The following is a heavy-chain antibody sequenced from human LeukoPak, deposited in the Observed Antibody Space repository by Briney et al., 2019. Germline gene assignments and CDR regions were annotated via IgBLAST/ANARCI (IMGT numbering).Heavy chain of an antibody. D-gene: IGHD6-19*01. CDR2: IYHSGST. CDR1: GGSISSGGYY. CDR3: ARDLGYSSGWFLDAFDI. Sequence: SQTLSLTCTVSGGSISSGGYYWSWIRQHPGKGLEWIGYIYHSGSTYYNPSLKSRVTISVDRSKNQFSLKPSSVTAADTAVYYCARDLGYSSGWFLDAFDIWGQGTMVTVSS. J-gene: IGHJ3*02. V-gene: IGHV4-31*03.